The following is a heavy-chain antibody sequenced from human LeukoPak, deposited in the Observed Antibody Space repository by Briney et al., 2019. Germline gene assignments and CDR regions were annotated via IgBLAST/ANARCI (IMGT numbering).Heavy chain of an antibody. CDR1: GFTFSSYA. J-gene: IGHJ4*02. D-gene: IGHD4-17*01. CDR2: ISYDGSNK. Sequence: GGSLRLSCAASGFTFSSYAMHWVRQAPGKGLEWVAVISYDGSNKYYADSVKGRFTISRDNSKNTLYLQMNSLRAEDTAVYYCARGDYGDYESEVSWGQGTLVTVSS. CDR3: ARGDYGDYESEVS. V-gene: IGHV3-30-3*01.